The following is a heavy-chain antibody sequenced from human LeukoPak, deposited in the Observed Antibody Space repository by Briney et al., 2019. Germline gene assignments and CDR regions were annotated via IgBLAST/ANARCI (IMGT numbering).Heavy chain of an antibody. CDR1: GFTLSSYG. CDR3: ARRLCSGAGCYLDAMDV. Sequence: PGGSLRLSCAASGFTLSSYGMHWVRQAPGKGLEWLAVIRYDGINTYCTDSVKGRFTISRDNSKNTLYLQMNSLRVEDTAVYYCARRLCSGAGCYLDAMDVWGQGTTVTVSS. D-gene: IGHD2-15*01. CDR2: IRYDGINT. V-gene: IGHV3-33*01. J-gene: IGHJ6*02.